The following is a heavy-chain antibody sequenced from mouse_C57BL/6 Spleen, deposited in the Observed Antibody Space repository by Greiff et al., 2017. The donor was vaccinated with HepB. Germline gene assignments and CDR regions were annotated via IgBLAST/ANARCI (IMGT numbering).Heavy chain of an antibody. V-gene: IGHV2-5*01. CDR1: GFSLTSYG. CDR3: AKSYYGSSYYFDY. D-gene: IGHD1-1*01. CDR2: IWRGGST. Sequence: QVQLKQSGPGLVQPSQSLSITCTVSGFSLTSYGEHWVRQSPGKGLEWLGVIWRGGSTDYNAAFMSRLSITKDNSKSQVFFKMNSLQADDTAIYYCAKSYYGSSYYFDYWGQGTTLTVSS. J-gene: IGHJ2*01.